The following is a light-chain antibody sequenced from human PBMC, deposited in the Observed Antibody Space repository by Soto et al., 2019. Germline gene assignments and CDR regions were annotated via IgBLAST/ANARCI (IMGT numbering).Light chain of an antibody. CDR2: DDD. Sequence: SYELTQPPSVSVAPGQTARITCGGDNIGRKTVHWYQQKPGQAPVLVVYDDDDRPSGIPERFSGSNSGNTATLTINRVAAGDEADYSCQVWDTSADHVVFGGGTKLTVL. CDR1: NIGRKT. CDR3: QVWDTSADHVV. V-gene: IGLV3-21*02. J-gene: IGLJ2*01.